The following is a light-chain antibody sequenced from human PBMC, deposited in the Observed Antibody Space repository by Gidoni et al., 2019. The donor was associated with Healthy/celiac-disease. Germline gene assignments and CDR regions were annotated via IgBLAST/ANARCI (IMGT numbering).Light chain of an antibody. CDR1: QSVSSSY. Sequence: EIVLTPSPGTLSLSPGERTTLSCRASQSVSSSYLAWYQQKPGQAPRLLSYGASSRATGIPDRFSGSGSGTDFTLTISRLEPEDFAVYYCQQYGSSPGYTFGQXTKLEIK. CDR2: GAS. J-gene: IGKJ2*01. CDR3: QQYGSSPGYT. V-gene: IGKV3-20*01.